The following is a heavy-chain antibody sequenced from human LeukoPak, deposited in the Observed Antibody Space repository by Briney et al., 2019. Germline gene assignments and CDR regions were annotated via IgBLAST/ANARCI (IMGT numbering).Heavy chain of an antibody. V-gene: IGHV4-39*01. J-gene: IGHJ4*02. CDR2: IYYSKNT. CDR3: VSPRGFSYGYFDY. CDR1: GGSISSSAY. D-gene: IGHD5-18*01. Sequence: ETLSLTCTVSGGSISSSAYWGWIRQPPGKGLEWIGSIYYSKNTYYNPSLKSRVTISADTSKNQFSLTLGSVSATDTAVYYCVSPRGFSYGYFDYWGQGTLVTVSS.